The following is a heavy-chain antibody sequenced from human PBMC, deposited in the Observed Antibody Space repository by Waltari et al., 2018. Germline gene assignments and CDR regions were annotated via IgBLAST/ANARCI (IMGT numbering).Heavy chain of an antibody. CDR2: IYYSGST. Sequence: QLQLQESGPGLVKPSETLSLTCTVSGGSISSSSYYCGWIRPPPGKGLEWIGSIYYSGSTYYNPSLKSRVTISVDTSKNQFSLKLSSVTAADTAVYYCARNVAVAGSFDAFDIWGQGTMVTVSS. CDR3: ARNVAVAGSFDAFDI. D-gene: IGHD6-19*01. CDR1: GGSISSSSYY. J-gene: IGHJ3*02. V-gene: IGHV4-39*07.